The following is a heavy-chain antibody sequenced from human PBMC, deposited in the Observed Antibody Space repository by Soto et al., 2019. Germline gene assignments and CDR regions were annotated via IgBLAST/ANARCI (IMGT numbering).Heavy chain of an antibody. Sequence: PGESLKISCKASGYNFASHWIGWVRQMPGKGLEWMGIILPGDSYTTYSPSFQGQVTVSTDQSINTVFLQWSSLEASDTAMYYCATLAGTGSYRDLYFDNWGQGTPVTVSS. CDR1: GYNFASHW. J-gene: IGHJ4*02. D-gene: IGHD1-26*01. CDR3: ATLAGTGSYRDLYFDN. CDR2: ILPGDSYT. V-gene: IGHV5-51*01.